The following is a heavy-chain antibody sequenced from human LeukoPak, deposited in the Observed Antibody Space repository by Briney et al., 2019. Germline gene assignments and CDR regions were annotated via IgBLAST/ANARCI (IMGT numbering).Heavy chain of an antibody. Sequence: PSQTLSLTCTVSGGSISSGGYYWIWIRQHPGKGLEWIGYIYYSGSTYYNPSLKSRVTISVDTSKNQFSLKLSSVTAADTAVYYCARSGRYSYGLIWGQGTLVTVSS. D-gene: IGHD5-18*01. CDR2: IYYSGST. J-gene: IGHJ4*02. V-gene: IGHV4-31*03. CDR1: GGSISSGGYY. CDR3: ARSGRYSYGLI.